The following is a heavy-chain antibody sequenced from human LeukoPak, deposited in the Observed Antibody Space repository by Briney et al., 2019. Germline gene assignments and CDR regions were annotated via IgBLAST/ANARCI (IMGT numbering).Heavy chain of an antibody. J-gene: IGHJ4*02. D-gene: IGHD3-3*01. V-gene: IGHV4-38-2*02. CDR2: IYHSGST. CDR3: ARLNYDFWSGYKYYFDY. CDR1: GYSISSGYY. Sequence: SETLSLTCTVSGYSISSGYYWGWIRQPPGKGLEWIGSIYHSGSTYYNPSLKSRVTISVDTSKNQFSLKLSSVTAADTAVYYCARLNYDFWSGYKYYFDYWGQGTLVTVSS.